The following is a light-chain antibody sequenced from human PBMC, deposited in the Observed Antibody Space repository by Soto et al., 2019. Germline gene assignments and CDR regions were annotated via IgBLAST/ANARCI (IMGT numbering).Light chain of an antibody. CDR2: EVS. Sequence: QSALTQPPSVSGSPGQSITISCTGTSSDVGAYTSVSWYQHHPGKAPKLMIYEVSNRPSGVSNRFSGSKSGNTASLTISGLQAEDEADYHCSSYTLSTSFVFGTGTKLTVL. V-gene: IGLV2-14*01. CDR1: SSDVGAYTS. CDR3: SSYTLSTSFV. J-gene: IGLJ1*01.